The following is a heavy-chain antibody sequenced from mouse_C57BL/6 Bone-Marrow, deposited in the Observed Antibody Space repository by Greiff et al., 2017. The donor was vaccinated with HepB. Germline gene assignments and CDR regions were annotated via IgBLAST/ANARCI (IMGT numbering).Heavy chain of an antibody. CDR1: GFTFSSYT. CDR2: ISGGGGNT. Sequence: EVQLVESGGGLVKPGGSLKLSCAASGFTFSSYTMSWVRQTPEKRLEWVATISGGGGNTYYPDSVKGRFTISRDKAKNTLYLQMSSLRSEDTALYYCARHRSSYWYFDVWGTGTTVTVSS. D-gene: IGHD1-1*01. V-gene: IGHV5-9*01. CDR3: ARHRSSYWYFDV. J-gene: IGHJ1*03.